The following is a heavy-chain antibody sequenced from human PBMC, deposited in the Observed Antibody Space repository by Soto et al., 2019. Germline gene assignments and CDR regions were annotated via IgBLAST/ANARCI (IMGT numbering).Heavy chain of an antibody. Sequence: SETLSLTCTVSGGSITGEDNYWSWIRQPPGKGLEWIGYIYYSGSTYYNPSLKSRVTISVDKSKNQFSLKLSSVTAADTAVYYCASIGSSYCSGGSCYSNYWGQGTLVTVSS. J-gene: IGHJ4*02. CDR3: ASIGSSYCSGGSCYSNY. CDR2: IYYSGST. V-gene: IGHV4-30-4*01. CDR1: GGSITGEDNY. D-gene: IGHD2-15*01.